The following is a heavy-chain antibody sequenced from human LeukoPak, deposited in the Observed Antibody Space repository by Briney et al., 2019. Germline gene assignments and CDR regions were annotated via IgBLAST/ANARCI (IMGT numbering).Heavy chain of an antibody. J-gene: IGHJ4*02. CDR2: IRPNSGDT. CDR1: GYTFTGYY. CDR3: ARDTYLDH. Sequence: ASVKVSCKASGYTFTGYYIHWVRQAPGQGLEWMGGIRPNSGDTNYAQKFRGRVTMTRDTSISTAYMELSSLRLNDTAIFYCARDTYLDHWGQGTLVTVSS. V-gene: IGHV1-2*02.